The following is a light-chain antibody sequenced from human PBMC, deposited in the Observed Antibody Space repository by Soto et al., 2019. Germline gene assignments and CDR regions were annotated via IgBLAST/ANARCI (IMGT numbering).Light chain of an antibody. CDR3: QQYGNTHLT. J-gene: IGKJ4*01. CDR2: GAS. V-gene: IGKV3-20*01. CDR1: QSFGSSY. Sequence: TVWRLNPGTLSLSAEEIALVCCRASQSFGSSYLAWYQPKPGQAPRLHIYGASSRATGIPDRFSGSGSGTDFTLTLSRLEPEDFAVYYCQQYGNTHLTFGGGTKVDIK.